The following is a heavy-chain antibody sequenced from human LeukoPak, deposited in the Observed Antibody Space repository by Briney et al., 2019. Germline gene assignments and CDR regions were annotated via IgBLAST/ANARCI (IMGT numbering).Heavy chain of an antibody. CDR3: VQDWAWGAFGY. Sequence: GGSLILSCAASGFTFISYGMSWVRQAPGKGLEGVSAISGSAGRTYYADSVKGRFTIYRDNSNNTVYLQMNSLGADDTAVYYCVQDWAWGAFGYWGQGTLVTVSS. J-gene: IGHJ4*02. CDR1: GFTFISYG. D-gene: IGHD7-27*01. CDR2: ISGSAGRT. V-gene: IGHV3-23*01.